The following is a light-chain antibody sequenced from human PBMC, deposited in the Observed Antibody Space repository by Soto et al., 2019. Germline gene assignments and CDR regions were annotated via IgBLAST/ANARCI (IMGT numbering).Light chain of an antibody. Sequence: DIVMTQSPDSLAVSLGERATINCKSSQSVLYRSNNKNYLAWYQHKPGQPPKLLIYWASTRESGVPDRFSGSGSGTDFTLPISSLQAEDVAVYYCPQYYSTPWTFGQGTKVEIK. J-gene: IGKJ1*01. CDR1: QSVLYRSNNKNY. CDR3: PQYYSTPWT. V-gene: IGKV4-1*01. CDR2: WAS.